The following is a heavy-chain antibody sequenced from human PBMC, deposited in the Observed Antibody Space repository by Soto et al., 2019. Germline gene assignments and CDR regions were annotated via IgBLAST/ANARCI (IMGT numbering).Heavy chain of an antibody. CDR3: AREGYDYVWGSYPLAY. D-gene: IGHD3-16*02. CDR1: GDSISSGDYY. V-gene: IGHV4-30-4*01. J-gene: IGHJ4*02. Sequence: ASETLSLTCTVSGDSISSGDYYWSWIRQPPGRGLEWIGYIYNTGSTYYNPSLKSRVTILVDTSKNQFSLRLSSVAAADTAVYYCAREGYDYVWGSYPLAYWGQGILVTVSS. CDR2: IYNTGST.